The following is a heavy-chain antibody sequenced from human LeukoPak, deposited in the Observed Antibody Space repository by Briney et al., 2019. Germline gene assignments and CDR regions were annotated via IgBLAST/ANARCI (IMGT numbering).Heavy chain of an antibody. CDR2: ISISGTKT. V-gene: IGHV3-23*01. CDR1: EFDFSTHA. CDR3: AKEGFDS. J-gene: IGHJ4*02. Sequence: GGSLRLSCAASEFDFSTHAMTWVRQAPGKGLEWVSAISISGTKTYYADSVKGRFTISRDNSKNTLYLQMYSLRAEDTAVYYCAKEGFDSWGQGTLVTVSS.